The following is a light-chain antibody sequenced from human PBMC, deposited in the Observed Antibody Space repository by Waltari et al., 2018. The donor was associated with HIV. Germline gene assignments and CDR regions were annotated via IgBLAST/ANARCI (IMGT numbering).Light chain of an antibody. J-gene: IGLJ1*01. Sequence: QSALTQPASVSGSPGQSITISCTGTSSDVGGYNYVSWYQQHPGKAPKLMIYEVSNRPSWISNRFSGSKSGNTASLTISGLQAEDEADYYCTSYTSSGTLYVFGTGTKVTVL. CDR2: EVS. CDR3: TSYTSSGTLYV. V-gene: IGLV2-14*01. CDR1: SSDVGGYNY.